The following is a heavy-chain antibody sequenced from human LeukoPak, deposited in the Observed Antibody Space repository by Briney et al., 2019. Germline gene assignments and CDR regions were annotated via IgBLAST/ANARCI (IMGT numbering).Heavy chain of an antibody. Sequence: GGSLRLSCAASGFTLSSYGMHWVRQAPGKGLEWVAVISYDGNSKDYADSVKGRFTISRDNSKNMLYLQMNSLRAEDTAVYYCAKELGKYYLDYWGQGTLVTVSS. CDR1: GFTLSSYG. D-gene: IGHD7-27*01. V-gene: IGHV3-33*05. J-gene: IGHJ4*02. CDR3: AKELGKYYLDY. CDR2: ISYDGNSK.